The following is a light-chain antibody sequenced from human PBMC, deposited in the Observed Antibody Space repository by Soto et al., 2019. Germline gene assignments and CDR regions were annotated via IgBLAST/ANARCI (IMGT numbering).Light chain of an antibody. CDR1: SSNVGSYDL. J-gene: IGLJ2*01. Sequence: QSALTQPASVSGSPGQSITISCTGTSSNVGSYDLVSWYQQHPGKAPKLMIYEVIKRPSGVSDRFSGSKSGNTASLTISGLQAEDEADYYCCSYAGSITFVVFGGGTKVTVL. CDR3: CSYAGSITFVV. V-gene: IGLV2-23*02. CDR2: EVI.